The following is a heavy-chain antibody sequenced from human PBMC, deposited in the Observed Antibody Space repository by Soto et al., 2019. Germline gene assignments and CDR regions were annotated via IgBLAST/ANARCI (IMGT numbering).Heavy chain of an antibody. J-gene: IGHJ3*02. CDR2: IVVGSGNT. CDR3: AADGTSYDYIWGSYPQAFDI. CDR1: GFTFTSSA. V-gene: IGHV1-58*02. D-gene: IGHD3-16*01. Sequence: SVKVSCKASGFTFTSSAMQWVRQARGQRLEWIGWIVVGSGNTNYAQKFQERVTITRDMSTSTAYMELSSLRSEDTAVYYCAADGTSYDYIWGSYPQAFDIWGQGTMVTVSS.